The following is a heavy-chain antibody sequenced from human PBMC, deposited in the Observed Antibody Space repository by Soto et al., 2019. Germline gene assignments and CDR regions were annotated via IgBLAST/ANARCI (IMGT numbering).Heavy chain of an antibody. V-gene: IGHV1-69*06. CDR3: ARDGAGYDSSGYYLRWLDY. J-gene: IGHJ4*02. Sequence: SVKVSCKASGGTFSSYAISWVRQAPGQGLEWMGGIIPIFGTANYAQKFQGRVTITEDKSTSTAYMELSSLRSEDTAVYYCARDGAGYDSSGYYLRWLDYWGQGTLVTVSS. CDR2: IIPIFGTA. D-gene: IGHD3-22*01. CDR1: GGTFSSYA.